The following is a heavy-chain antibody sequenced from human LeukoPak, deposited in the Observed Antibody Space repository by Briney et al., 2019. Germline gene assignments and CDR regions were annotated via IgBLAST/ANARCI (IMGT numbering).Heavy chain of an antibody. D-gene: IGHD6-13*01. CDR2: IYSGGST. J-gene: IGHJ4*02. Sequence: GGSLRLSCAASGFTVSSNYMSWVRQAPGKGLEWVSVIYSGGSTYYADSVKGRFTISRDNSKNTLYLQMNSLRAEDTAVYYCVRGVIAAAIFDFWVQGTLVTVSS. V-gene: IGHV3-53*01. CDR3: VRGVIAAAIFDF. CDR1: GFTVSSNY.